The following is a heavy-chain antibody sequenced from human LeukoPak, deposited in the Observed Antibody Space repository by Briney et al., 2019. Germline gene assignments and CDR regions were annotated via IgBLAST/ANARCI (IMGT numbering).Heavy chain of an antibody. CDR2: INPSGGGT. V-gene: IGHV1-46*01. CDR1: GYTFTSYY. Sequence: ASVKVSCKASGYTFTSYYIHWVRQAPGQGLEWMGVINPSGGGTSYAQKFQGRVTMTRDTSTSTVYMDLRSLRSEDTAVYFCARDMLAVPSNWFDPWGQEPWSPSPQ. J-gene: IGHJ5*02. CDR3: ARDMLAVPSNWFDP. D-gene: IGHD2-8*01.